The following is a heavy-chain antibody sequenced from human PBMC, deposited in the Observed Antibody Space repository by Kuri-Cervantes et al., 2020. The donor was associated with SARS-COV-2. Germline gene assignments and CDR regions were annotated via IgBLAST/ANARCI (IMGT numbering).Heavy chain of an antibody. J-gene: IGHJ4*02. CDR1: GDSVSSNSAA. CDR2: TYYRSKWYN. Sequence: SETLSLTCAISGDSVSSNSAAWNWIMQSPSRGLEWLGRTYYRSKWYNDYAVSVKSRITINPDTSKNQFSLQLNSVTPEDTAVYYCAREGLLLGGFYFDYWGQGTLVTVSS. D-gene: IGHD3-22*01. CDR3: AREGLLLGGFYFDY. V-gene: IGHV6-1*01.